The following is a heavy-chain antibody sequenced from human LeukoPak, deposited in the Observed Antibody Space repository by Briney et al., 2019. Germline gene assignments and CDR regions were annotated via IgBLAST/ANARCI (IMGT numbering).Heavy chain of an antibody. CDR2: IDYSGNT. Sequence: SETLSLTCTVSSGSIKFSSYYWSWVRQPPGKGLEWIGSIDYSGNTNYNPSLKSRVTIAVDMSKNQFSLKLSSVTAADTAVYYCARRRRSDDELVGYYWGQGTLVTVSS. J-gene: IGHJ4*02. CDR1: SGSIKFSSYY. D-gene: IGHD2-15*01. CDR3: ARRRRSDDELVGYY. V-gene: IGHV4-39*01.